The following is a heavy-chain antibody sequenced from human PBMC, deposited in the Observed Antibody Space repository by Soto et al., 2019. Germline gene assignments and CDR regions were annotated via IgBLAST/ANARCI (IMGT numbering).Heavy chain of an antibody. V-gene: IGHV2-5*02. CDR1: GFSLQTSGVG. D-gene: IGHD1-26*01. Sequence: QITLRESGPTRVRPTQTLSLTCTFSGFSLQTSGVGVGWIRQPPGEALEWLALIYWDNDKRYKPSLRSRLSIIKDTGENQVVLIMTNMDRVDTANYYCAYRAIYSGSYWDGGYFDSWGQGTLITVSA. CDR2: IYWDNDK. CDR3: AYRAIYSGSYWDGGYFDS. J-gene: IGHJ4*02.